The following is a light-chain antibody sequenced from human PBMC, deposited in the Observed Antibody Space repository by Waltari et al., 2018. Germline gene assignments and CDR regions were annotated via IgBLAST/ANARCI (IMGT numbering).Light chain of an antibody. CDR2: AAS. CDR3: LQRYSSPCT. V-gene: IGKV1-17*01. Sequence: DIQTTPPSSSLSASVGGIITTTCRASQINRNYLRWYQQKPGKAPKLLIYAASSLQSGVPSRFSGSGSGTEFTLTISSLQPEDFATYYCLQRYSSPCTFGQGTKVEIK. J-gene: IGKJ1*01. CDR1: QINRNY.